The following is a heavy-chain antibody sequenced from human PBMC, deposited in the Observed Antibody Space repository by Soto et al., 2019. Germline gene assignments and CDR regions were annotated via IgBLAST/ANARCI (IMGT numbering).Heavy chain of an antibody. J-gene: IGHJ4*02. CDR1: GGSFSGYY. Sequence: PSETLSLTCAVYGGSFSGYYWSWIRQPPGKGLEWIGEINHSGSTNYNPSLKSRVTISVDTSKNQFSLKLSSVTAADTAVYYCARAKYDFWSGIFDYWGQGTLVTVSS. V-gene: IGHV4-34*01. D-gene: IGHD3-3*01. CDR2: INHSGST. CDR3: ARAKYDFWSGIFDY.